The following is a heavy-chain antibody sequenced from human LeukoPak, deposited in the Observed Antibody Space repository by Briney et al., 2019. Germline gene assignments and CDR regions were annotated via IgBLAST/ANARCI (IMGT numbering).Heavy chain of an antibody. CDR3: ARVSLHCTNGVCYDY. V-gene: IGHV3-21*01. Sequence: GGSLRLSCAASGFTFSSYSMNWVRQAPGKGLEWVSSISSSSSSYIYYADSVKGRFTISRDNAKNSLYLQMNSLRAEDTAVYYCARVSLHCTNGVCYDYWGQGTLVTVSS. CDR2: ISSSSSSYI. D-gene: IGHD2-8*01. J-gene: IGHJ4*02. CDR1: GFTFSSYS.